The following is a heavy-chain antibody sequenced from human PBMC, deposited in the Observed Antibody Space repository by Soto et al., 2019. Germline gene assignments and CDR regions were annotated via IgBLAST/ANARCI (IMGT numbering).Heavy chain of an antibody. Sequence: EVHLVESGGGLVKPGGSLRLTCAGSGFSFSDYTMNWVRQAPGKGLEWVSSISRGSDYIFYADTVKVRFTISRDNARNSLYLQMSSLRAEDTAVYYCAKDSGCVNNACAYDPWGQGTLVSVSS. CDR2: ISRGSDYI. CDR3: AKDSGCVNNACAYDP. V-gene: IGHV3-21*01. D-gene: IGHD1-20*01. CDR1: GFSFSDYT. J-gene: IGHJ5*02.